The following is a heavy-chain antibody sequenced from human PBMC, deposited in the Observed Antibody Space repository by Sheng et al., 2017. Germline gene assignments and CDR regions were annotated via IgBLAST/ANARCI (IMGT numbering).Heavy chain of an antibody. D-gene: IGHD2-15*01. CDR1: GGSFSGYY. V-gene: IGHV4-34*01. Sequence: QVQLQQWGAGLLKPSETLSLTCAVYGGSFSGYYWSWIRQPPGKGLEWIGEINHSGSTNYNPSLKSRVTISVDTSKNQFSLKLSSVTAADTAVYYCARGQGYRCSCVLGANWFDPWGQGTLVTVSS. CDR2: INHSGST. CDR3: ARGQGYRCSCVLGANWFDP. J-gene: IGHJ5*02.